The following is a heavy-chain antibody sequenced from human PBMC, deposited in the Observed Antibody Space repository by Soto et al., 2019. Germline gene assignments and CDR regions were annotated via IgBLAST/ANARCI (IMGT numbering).Heavy chain of an antibody. CDR1: GFRFGTYA. CDR3: AKPRDGRVDYFAD. J-gene: IGHJ4*02. V-gene: IGHV3-23*01. CDR2: ISSSGGTT. Sequence: PGGSLRLSCAASGFRFGTYAMSWVGQAPGKGLEWVSSISSSGGTTNYADSVKGRFTISRDNSKNTLYLQMNSLRAEDTALYYCAKPRDGRVDYFADCGQGPPVTVSS.